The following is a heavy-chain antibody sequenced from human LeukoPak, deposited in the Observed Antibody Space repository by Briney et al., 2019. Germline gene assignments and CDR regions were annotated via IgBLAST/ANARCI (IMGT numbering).Heavy chain of an antibody. CDR3: ASHSSSWYGRAFDI. D-gene: IGHD6-13*01. Sequence: SETLSLTCTVSGGSISSYYWSWIRQPPGKGLEWIGYIYYSGSTNYNPSLKSRVTISVDTSKNQFSLKLSSVTAADTAVYYCASHSSSWYGRAFDIWGQGTMVTVSS. CDR2: IYYSGST. CDR1: GGSISSYY. V-gene: IGHV4-59*01. J-gene: IGHJ3*02.